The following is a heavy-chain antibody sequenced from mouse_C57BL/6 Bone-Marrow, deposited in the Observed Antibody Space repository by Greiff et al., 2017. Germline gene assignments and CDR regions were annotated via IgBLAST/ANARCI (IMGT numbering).Heavy chain of an antibody. CDR1: GYTFTDYY. J-gene: IGHJ4*01. Sequence: EVKVVESGPELVKPGASVKISCKASGYTFTDYYMNWVKQSHGKSLEWIGDINPNNGGTSYNQKFKGKATLTVDKSSSTAYMELRSLTSEDSAVYYCARGYDYDYAMDYWGQGTSVTVSS. CDR2: INPNNGGT. CDR3: ARGYDYDYAMDY. V-gene: IGHV1-26*01. D-gene: IGHD2-4*01.